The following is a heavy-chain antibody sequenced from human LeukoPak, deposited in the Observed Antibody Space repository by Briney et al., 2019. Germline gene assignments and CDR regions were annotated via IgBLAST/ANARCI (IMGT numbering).Heavy chain of an antibody. J-gene: IGHJ3*02. D-gene: IGHD3-22*01. Sequence: GGSLRLSCAASGFTFSSYVMSWVRQAPGKGLEWVSGISGSGGSTSYADSVKGRFTISRDNSKNTLHLQMNSLRAEDTAVYYCAKDYYYDSVSAFDIWGQGTMVTVSS. CDR3: AKDYYYDSVSAFDI. V-gene: IGHV3-23*01. CDR1: GFTFSSYV. CDR2: ISGSGGST.